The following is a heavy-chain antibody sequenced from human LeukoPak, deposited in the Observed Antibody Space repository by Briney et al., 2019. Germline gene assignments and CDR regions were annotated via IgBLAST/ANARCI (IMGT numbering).Heavy chain of an antibody. D-gene: IGHD5-24*01. Sequence: GGSLRLSCAASGFTFSSYWMNWVRQAPGKGLQCVANIKQDGSEKYYVDSVKGRFTISRDNAKNSLYLQMNSLRAEDTAVYYCARVRDGYNSNYYYYMDVWGKGTTVTVSS. J-gene: IGHJ6*03. CDR3: ARVRDGYNSNYYYYMDV. V-gene: IGHV3-7*01. CDR1: GFTFSSYW. CDR2: IKQDGSEK.